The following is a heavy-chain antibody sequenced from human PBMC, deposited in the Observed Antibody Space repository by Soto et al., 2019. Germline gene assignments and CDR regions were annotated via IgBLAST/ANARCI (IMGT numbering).Heavy chain of an antibody. CDR3: ASEPSPVTTLYYFDY. CDR2: ILYDGSNE. V-gene: IGHV3-30*03. J-gene: IGHJ4*02. Sequence: QVQLVESGGGVVQPGRSLRLSCAASGFSFSSYGMHWVRQAPGKGLEWVAVILYDGSNEHYADSVKGRFMISRDSSKNTLYLQMNSLRTEDTAVCYCASEPSPVTTLYYFDYWGQGTLVTVSS. CDR1: GFSFSSYG. D-gene: IGHD4-17*01.